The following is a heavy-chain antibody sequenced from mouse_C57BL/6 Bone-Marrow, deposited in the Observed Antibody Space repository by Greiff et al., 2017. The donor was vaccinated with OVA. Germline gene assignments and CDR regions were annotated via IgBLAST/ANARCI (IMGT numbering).Heavy chain of an antibody. D-gene: IGHD2-4*01. CDR3: ARPYYDYDGAWFAY. CDR2: ISSGGSYT. V-gene: IGHV5-6*02. CDR1: GFTFSSYG. J-gene: IGHJ3*01. Sequence: DVMLVESGGDLVKPGGSLKLSCAASGFTFSSYGMSWVRQTPDKRLEWVATISSGGSYTYYPDSVKGRFTISRDNAKNTLYLQMSSLKSEDTAMYYCARPYYDYDGAWFAYWGQGTLVTVSA.